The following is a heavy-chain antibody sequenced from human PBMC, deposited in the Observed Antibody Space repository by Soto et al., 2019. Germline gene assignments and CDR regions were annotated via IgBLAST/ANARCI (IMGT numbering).Heavy chain of an antibody. CDR2: IYYSGST. CDR1: GGSISSGDYY. D-gene: IGHD3-10*01. J-gene: IGHJ4*02. CDR3: ARGRARFGELLYGDY. Sequence: QVQLQESGPGLVKPSQTLSLTCTVSGGSISSGDYYWSWIRQPPGKGLEWIGYIYYSGSTYYNPSLKIGVIITVDTSKTQSSRKLSSVTAADTAVYYCARGRARFGELLYGDYWGQGTLVTVSS. V-gene: IGHV4-30-4*01.